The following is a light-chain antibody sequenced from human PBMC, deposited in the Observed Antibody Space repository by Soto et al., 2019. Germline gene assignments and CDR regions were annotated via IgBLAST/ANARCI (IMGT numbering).Light chain of an antibody. V-gene: IGLV2-8*01. Sequence: QSVLTQPPSASGSPGQSVTISCTGTSSDVGAYDYVSWYQQHPGKAPKLMIYEINKRPSGVPDRFSGSKSGNTASLTVSGLQAEDVADYYCSSFAGSNNFPYVFGTGTKVTVL. CDR2: EIN. CDR3: SSFAGSNNFPYV. J-gene: IGLJ1*01. CDR1: SSDVGAYDY.